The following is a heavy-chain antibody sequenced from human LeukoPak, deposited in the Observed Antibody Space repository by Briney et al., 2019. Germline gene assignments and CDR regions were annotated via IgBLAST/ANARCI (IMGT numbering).Heavy chain of an antibody. CDR3: ARIEGLDYDFWSGYRFNY. V-gene: IGHV1-18*01. D-gene: IGHD3-3*01. Sequence: ASVKVSCKASGYTFTSYGISWVRQAPGQGLEWMGWISAYNGNTNYAQKLQGRVTMTTDTSTSTAYMELRSLRSDDTAVYYRARIEGLDYDFWSGYRFNYWGQGTLVTVSS. CDR1: GYTFTSYG. CDR2: ISAYNGNT. J-gene: IGHJ4*02.